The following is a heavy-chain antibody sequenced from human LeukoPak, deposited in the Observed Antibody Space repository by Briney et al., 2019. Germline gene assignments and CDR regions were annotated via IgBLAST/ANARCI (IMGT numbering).Heavy chain of an antibody. CDR2: IYYSGST. CDR3: ARYSRFGLRGFDY. J-gene: IGHJ4*02. CDR1: GGSISSSSYY. Sequence: PSETLSLTCTVSGGSISSSSYYWGWIRQPPGKGLEWIGSIYYSGSTYYNPSLKSRVTISVDTSKNQFSLKLSSVTAADTAVYYCARYSRFGLRGFDYWGQGTLVTVSS. V-gene: IGHV4-39*07. D-gene: IGHD4-17*01.